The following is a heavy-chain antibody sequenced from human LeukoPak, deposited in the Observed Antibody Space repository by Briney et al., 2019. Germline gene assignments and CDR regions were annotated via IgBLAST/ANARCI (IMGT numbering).Heavy chain of an antibody. Sequence: GGSLRLSCAPSGFTFSTYGMHWVRQTPGKGLEWVAFIRYDGSNKFYADSVKGRFTISRDNSKNTLYLQMNSLRAEDTAVYYCATPREGKLLLDAFDIWGQGTMVTVSS. J-gene: IGHJ3*02. CDR3: ATPREGKLLLDAFDI. CDR1: GFTFSTYG. D-gene: IGHD1-26*01. CDR2: IRYDGSNK. V-gene: IGHV3-30*02.